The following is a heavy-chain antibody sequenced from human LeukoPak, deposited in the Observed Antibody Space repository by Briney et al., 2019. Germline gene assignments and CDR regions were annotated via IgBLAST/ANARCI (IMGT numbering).Heavy chain of an antibody. V-gene: IGHV4-59*01. CDR1: GGSISTYY. CDR2: VYYSGSS. Sequence: PSENLSLTCTVSGGSISTYYWSWIRQPPGKGLEWIGYVYYSGSSNYNPSLMSRVTISVDTSENQFSLKLSSVTAADTAMYYCARSELLWFGKVNSGFDFWGQGTLVTVSS. D-gene: IGHD3-10*01. CDR3: ARSELLWFGKVNSGFDF. J-gene: IGHJ4*02.